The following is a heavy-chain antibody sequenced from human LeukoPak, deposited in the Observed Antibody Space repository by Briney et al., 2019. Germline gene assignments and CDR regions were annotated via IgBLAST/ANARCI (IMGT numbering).Heavy chain of an antibody. V-gene: IGHV4-34*01. CDR3: ARGRRDGYNFIPV. Sequence: SETLSLTCAVYGGSFSGYYWSWIRQPPGKGLEWIGEINHSGRTNYNPSLKRRLTISVDTSKTQFSLKLSSVTAADTAVYYCARGRRDGYNFIPVWGQGTLVTVSS. CDR1: GGSFSGYY. J-gene: IGHJ4*02. CDR2: INHSGRT. D-gene: IGHD5-24*01.